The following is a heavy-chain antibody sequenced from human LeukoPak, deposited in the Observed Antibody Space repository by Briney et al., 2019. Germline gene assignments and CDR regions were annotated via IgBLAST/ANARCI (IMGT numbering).Heavy chain of an antibody. CDR2: IYYRGNT. Sequence: KPSETLSLTCTVSAGSISSYYWTWIRQPPGKGLEWIGSIYYRGNTYYNPSLKSRVTLSVDTSKNQFSLNLSSVTDADTAVYYCARHGDGGPAEYFRHWGQGTLVTVSS. D-gene: IGHD4-23*01. J-gene: IGHJ1*01. CDR1: AGSISSYY. V-gene: IGHV4-59*05. CDR3: ARHGDGGPAEYFRH.